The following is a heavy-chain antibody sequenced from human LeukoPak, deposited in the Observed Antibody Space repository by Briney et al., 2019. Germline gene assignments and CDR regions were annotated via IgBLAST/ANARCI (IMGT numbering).Heavy chain of an antibody. CDR1: GGSISSTSYY. J-gene: IGHJ4*02. CDR3: VRGSTLRHYQY. CDR2: IYYSGST. D-gene: IGHD3-16*01. V-gene: IGHV4-39*01. Sequence: SETLSLTCTVSGGSISSTSYYWGWIRRPPGKGLEWIGSIYYSGSTYYNPSLKSRTTVSVDTSKNQFSLKLSSVTAADTAVYYCVRGSTLRHYQYWGQGTLVTVSS.